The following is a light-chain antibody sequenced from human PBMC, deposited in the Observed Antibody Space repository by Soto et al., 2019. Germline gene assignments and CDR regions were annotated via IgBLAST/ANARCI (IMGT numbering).Light chain of an antibody. CDR2: YDS. CDR3: QVWDSSSDHPGVV. CDR1: NIGSKS. J-gene: IGLJ2*01. Sequence: SYELTQPPSVSVAPGKTARITCGGNNIGSKSVQWYQQKPGQAPVLVIYYDSDRPSGIPVRFSGSNSGNTATLTISRVEAGDEADYYCQVWDSSSDHPGVVFGGGTKLHRP. V-gene: IGLV3-21*04.